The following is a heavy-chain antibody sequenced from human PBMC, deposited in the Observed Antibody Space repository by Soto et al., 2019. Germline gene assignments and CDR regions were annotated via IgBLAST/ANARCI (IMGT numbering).Heavy chain of an antibody. CDR3: ARHERMANADFDY. CDR2: IYYSGST. V-gene: IGHV4-39*01. Sequence: PSETLSLTCTVSGGSISSSSYYWGWIRQPPGKGLEWIGSIYYSGSTYYNPSLKSRVTISVDTSKNQFSLKLSSVTAADTAVYYCARHERMANADFDYWGQGTLVTVS. D-gene: IGHD5-12*01. J-gene: IGHJ4*02. CDR1: GGSISSSSYY.